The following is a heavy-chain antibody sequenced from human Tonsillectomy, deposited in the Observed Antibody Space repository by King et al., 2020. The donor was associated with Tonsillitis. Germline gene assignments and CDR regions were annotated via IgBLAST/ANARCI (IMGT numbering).Heavy chain of an antibody. CDR1: GFIFGDHY. J-gene: IGHJ3*01. CDR2: SRNKANNYIT. D-gene: IGHD2-15*01. CDR3: AWEVAASAFDV. V-gene: IGHV3-72*01. Sequence: VQLVESGGGLVQPGGSLRLSCEASGFIFGDHYMDWVRQATGKGLEWVGRSRNKANNYITEYAATVKGRFTISRDNSKNSVYLEMNSLKIEDTAVFYCAWEVAASAFDVWGQGTLVTVSS.